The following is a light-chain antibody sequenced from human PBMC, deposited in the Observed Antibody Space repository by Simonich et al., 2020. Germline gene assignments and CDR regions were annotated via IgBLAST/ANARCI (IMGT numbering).Light chain of an antibody. Sequence: DIVMTQSPDSLAVSLGARATINCKSSQSVLYSSNNKNYLAWYQQKPGQSPKLLIYWASTRESGGPDRFSGSGSGTDFTLTISSLQAEDVAVYYCQQYYSTPRTFCQGTKVEIK. V-gene: IGKV4-1*01. CDR2: WAS. CDR1: QSVLYSSNNKNY. CDR3: QQYYSTPRT. J-gene: IGKJ1*01.